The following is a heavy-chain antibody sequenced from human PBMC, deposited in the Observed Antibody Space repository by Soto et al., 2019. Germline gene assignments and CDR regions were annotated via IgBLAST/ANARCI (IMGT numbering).Heavy chain of an antibody. CDR2: ISGSGGST. V-gene: IGHV3-23*01. Sequence: GGSLRLSCAASGFTFSSYAMSWVRQAPGKGLEWVSAISGSGGSTYYADSVKGRFTISRDNSKNTLYLQMNSLRAEDTAVYYCAKVGVHYSGSYYWRAFDIWGQGTMVTVSS. CDR3: AKVGVHYSGSYYWRAFDI. D-gene: IGHD1-26*01. CDR1: GFTFSSYA. J-gene: IGHJ3*02.